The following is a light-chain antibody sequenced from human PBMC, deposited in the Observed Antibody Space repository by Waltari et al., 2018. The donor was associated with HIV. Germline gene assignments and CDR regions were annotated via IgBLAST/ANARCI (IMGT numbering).Light chain of an antibody. J-gene: IGLJ3*02. CDR1: SSTIGAGYD. V-gene: IGLV1-40*01. CDR3: QSYDSSLSVWV. Sequence: QSVLTQPPSVSGAPGQRVTISCTGSSSTIGAGYDVHWYQQLPGTAPKLLIYGTSNRPSGVPDRFSGSKSGTSASLAITGLLAEDEADYDCQSYDSSLSVWVFGGGTKLTVL. CDR2: GTS.